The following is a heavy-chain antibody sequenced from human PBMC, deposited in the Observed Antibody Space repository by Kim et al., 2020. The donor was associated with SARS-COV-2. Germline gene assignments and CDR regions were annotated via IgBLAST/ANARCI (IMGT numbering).Heavy chain of an antibody. V-gene: IGHV3-33*08. Sequence: GGSLRLSCAASGFTFSSYGMHWVRQAPGKGLEWVAVIWYDGSNKYYADSVKGRFTISRDNSKNTLYLQMNSLRAEDTAVYYCARDDLYCSGGSCYSDYFDYWGQGTLVTVSS. CDR2: IWYDGSNK. J-gene: IGHJ4*02. CDR3: ARDDLYCSGGSCYSDYFDY. D-gene: IGHD2-15*01. CDR1: GFTFSSYG.